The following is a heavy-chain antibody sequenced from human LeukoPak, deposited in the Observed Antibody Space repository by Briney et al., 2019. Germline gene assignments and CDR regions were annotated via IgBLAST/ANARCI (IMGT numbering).Heavy chain of an antibody. CDR2: IYHSGST. V-gene: IGHV4-30-2*01. CDR1: GGSISSGGYY. D-gene: IGHD3-22*01. J-gene: IGHJ4*02. Sequence: PSETLSLTCTVSGGSISSGGYYWSWIRQPPGKGLEWIGYIYHSGSTYYNPSLKSRVTISVDRSKNQFSLKLSSVTAADTAVYYCARDPGLSGYAEAGVSGARLRDYWGQGTLVTVSS. CDR3: ARDPGLSGYAEAGVSGARLRDY.